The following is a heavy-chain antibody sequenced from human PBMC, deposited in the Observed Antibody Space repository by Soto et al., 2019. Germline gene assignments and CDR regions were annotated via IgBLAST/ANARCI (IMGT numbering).Heavy chain of an antibody. Sequence: QVQLQESGPGLVKPSQTLSLTCTVSGGSISSGDYYWSWIRQPPGKGLEWIGYIYYSGSTYYNPSLNTRGTISVATSKNQFYLKLSSVTAADTAVYYCARDTIFGTRSGYELDYYYYYGMDVWGLATTVTVSS. CDR2: IYYSGST. V-gene: IGHV4-30-4*01. J-gene: IGHJ6*02. CDR3: ARDTIFGTRSGYELDYYYYYGMDV. CDR1: GGSISSGDYY. D-gene: IGHD3-3*01.